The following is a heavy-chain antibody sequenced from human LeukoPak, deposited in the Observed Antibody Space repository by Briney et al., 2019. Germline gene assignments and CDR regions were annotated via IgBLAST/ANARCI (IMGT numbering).Heavy chain of an antibody. Sequence: EASVKVSCKASGGTFTTHAINWVRQAPGQGFEWVGRIIPMLGMPNYGQKSQGRVTITADKFTSTVYMELTSLRSEDTAVYYCARDETVRDDYYGMDVWGQRTTVTVSS. D-gene: IGHD4-11*01. CDR3: ARDETVRDDYYGMDV. V-gene: IGHV1-69*04. J-gene: IGHJ6*02. CDR2: IIPMLGMP. CDR1: GGTFTTHA.